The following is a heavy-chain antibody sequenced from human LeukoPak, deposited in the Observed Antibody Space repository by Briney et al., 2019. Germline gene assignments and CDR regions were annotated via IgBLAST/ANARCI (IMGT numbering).Heavy chain of an antibody. CDR2: IKQDGSEK. D-gene: IGHD7-27*01. V-gene: IGHV3-7*01. Sequence: GGSLRLSCAASGFTFSSYWMSWVRQAPGKGLEWVANIKQDGSEKYYVDSVKGRFTISRDNAKNSLYLKMNSLRAEDTAVYYCARRKKDWGSIAFDIWGQGTMVTVSS. CDR1: GFTFSSYW. J-gene: IGHJ3*02. CDR3: ARRKKDWGSIAFDI.